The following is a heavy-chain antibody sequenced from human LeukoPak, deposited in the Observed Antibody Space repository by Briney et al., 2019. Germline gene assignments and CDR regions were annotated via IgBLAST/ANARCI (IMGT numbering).Heavy chain of an antibody. CDR2: IGTSGSIK. D-gene: IGHD5-12*01. J-gene: IGHJ4*02. CDR1: GFSLSDYY. CDR3: ARFKLSSGYDPFDY. V-gene: IGHV3-11*04. Sequence: GGSLRLSCAASGFSLSDYYMTWIRQAPGKGLEWVSYIGTSGSIKYYADSVTGRFTISRDNAKNSLYLQMNSLRAEGTAVYYCARFKLSSGYDPFDYWGQGTLVTVSS.